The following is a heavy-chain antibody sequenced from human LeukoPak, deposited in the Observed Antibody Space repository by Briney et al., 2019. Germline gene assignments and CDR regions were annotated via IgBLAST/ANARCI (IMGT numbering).Heavy chain of an antibody. Sequence: KPSETLSLTCSVSGGSLSDYYWSWIRQPAGKGLEWIGRIYTSGSTNYNPSLKSRVTISVDASKNQFSLKLSSVTAADTAVYYCARDGSGDYGDLGDWFDPWGQGTLVTVSS. V-gene: IGHV4-4*07. CDR1: GGSLSDYY. D-gene: IGHD4-17*01. J-gene: IGHJ5*02. CDR3: ARDGSGDYGDLGDWFDP. CDR2: IYTSGST.